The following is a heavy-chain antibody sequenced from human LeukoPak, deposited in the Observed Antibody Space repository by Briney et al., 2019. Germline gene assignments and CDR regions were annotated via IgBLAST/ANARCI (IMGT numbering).Heavy chain of an antibody. J-gene: IGHJ4*02. CDR3: ARGYGSGASGPYYFDY. CDR2: IKQDGSDR. D-gene: IGHD3-10*01. Sequence: GGSLRLSCAASGFTFSSYWMSWVRQAPGKGLEWVANIKQDGSDRYSVDSVKGRFTISRDNAKNSLYLQVNSPRVEDTAVYYCARGYGSGASGPYYFDYWGQGTLVSVPS. CDR1: GFTFSSYW. V-gene: IGHV3-7*04.